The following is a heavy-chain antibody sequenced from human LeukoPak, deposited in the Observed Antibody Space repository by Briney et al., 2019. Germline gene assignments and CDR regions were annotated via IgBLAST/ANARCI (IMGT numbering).Heavy chain of an antibody. CDR3: ARHQRGYSSGRFDP. D-gene: IGHD6-19*01. J-gene: IGHJ5*02. CDR2: ISYSGCT. Sequence: SETLSLTCTVSGGSINDYYWSWIRQPSGKGLEWIGYISYSGCTDYNPSLKSRVTLSVDMSKNQFSLKLRYVTAADTALYYCARHQRGYSSGRFDPWGQGSLVTVSS. V-gene: IGHV4-59*08. CDR1: GGSINDYY.